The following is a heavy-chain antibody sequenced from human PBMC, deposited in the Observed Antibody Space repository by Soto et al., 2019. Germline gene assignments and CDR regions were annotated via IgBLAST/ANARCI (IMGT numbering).Heavy chain of an antibody. J-gene: IGHJ4*02. V-gene: IGHV2-5*02. CDR2: IYWDDDT. CDR3: AHCLTSSGFDY. Sequence: QITLKESGPTLVKPTQTLTLTCTFSGFSLSTSGVGVGCIRLPPGKALEWLALIYWDDDTRYSPSLKSRLTITKDTSKSQVVLTMTNMDPVDTATYSCAHCLTSSGFDYWGQGTLVTVSS. CDR1: GFSLSTSGVG. D-gene: IGHD7-27*01.